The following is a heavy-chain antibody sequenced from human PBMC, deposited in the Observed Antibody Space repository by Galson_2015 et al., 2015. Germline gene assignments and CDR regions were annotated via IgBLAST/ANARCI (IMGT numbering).Heavy chain of an antibody. CDR1: GDGVSSNSAA. CDR2: TYYRSKWYT. V-gene: IGHV6-1*01. J-gene: IGHJ6*03. D-gene: IGHD5-18*01. CDR3: ARSTDKAMVSFYYYYYMDV. Sequence: CAISGDGVSSNSAAWNWIRQSPSRGLEWLGRTYYRSKWYTDSGISVKSRMTIKSDTSKNQFSLQLTSVTPEDTAVYYCARSTDKAMVSFYYYYYMDVWGKGTTVTVSS.